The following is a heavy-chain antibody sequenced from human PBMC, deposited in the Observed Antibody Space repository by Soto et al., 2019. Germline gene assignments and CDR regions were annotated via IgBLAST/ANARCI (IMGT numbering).Heavy chain of an antibody. CDR2: IYYSGST. V-gene: IGHV4-59*08. J-gene: IGHJ5*02. CDR1: GGSISSYY. D-gene: IGHD1-20*01. CDR3: ARLRYNWNQAYNWFDP. Sequence: SETLSLTCTVSGGSISSYYWSWIRQPPGKGLEWIGYIYYSGSTNYNPSLKSRVTISVDTSKNQFSLKLSSVTAADTAVYYCARLRYNWNQAYNWFDPWGQGTLVTVSS.